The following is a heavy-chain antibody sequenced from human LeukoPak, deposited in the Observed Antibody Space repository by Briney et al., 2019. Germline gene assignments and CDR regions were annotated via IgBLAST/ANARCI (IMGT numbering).Heavy chain of an antibody. CDR2: ISSSSSTI. D-gene: IGHD1-26*01. V-gene: IGHV3-48*04. CDR1: GFTFSSYS. CDR3: ARDRGGSYSAIDY. J-gene: IGHJ4*02. Sequence: GGSLRLSCAASGFTFSSYSMNWVRQAPGKGLEWVSSISSSSSTIYYADSVKGRFTISRDNAKNSLYLQMNSLRAEDTAVYYCARDRGGSYSAIDYWGQGTLVTVSS.